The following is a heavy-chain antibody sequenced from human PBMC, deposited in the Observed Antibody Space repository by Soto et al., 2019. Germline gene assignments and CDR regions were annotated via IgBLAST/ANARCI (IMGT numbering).Heavy chain of an antibody. CDR3: ARLGIAARPFDYYYYMDV. CDR1: GGSISSYY. V-gene: IGHV4-59*08. J-gene: IGHJ6*03. CDR2: IYYSGST. Sequence: SETLSLTCTVSGGSISSYYWSWIRQPPGKGLEWIGYIYYSGSTNYNPSLKSRVTISVDTSKNQFSLKLSSVTAADTAVYYCARLGIAARPFDYYYYMDVWGKGTTVTVSS. D-gene: IGHD6-6*01.